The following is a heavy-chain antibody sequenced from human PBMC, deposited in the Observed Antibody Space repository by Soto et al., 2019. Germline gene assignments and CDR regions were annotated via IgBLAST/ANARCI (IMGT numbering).Heavy chain of an antibody. CDR3: ARITTYYDILTGYLRGRWYYYYYMDV. J-gene: IGHJ6*03. D-gene: IGHD3-9*01. CDR1: GGSISSYY. V-gene: IGHV4-59*08. Sequence: SETLSLTCTVSGGSISSYYWSWIRQPPGKGLEWIGYIYYSGSTNYNPSLKSRVTISVDTSKNQFSLKLSSVTAADTAVYYCARITTYYDILTGYLRGRWYYYYYMDVWGKGTTVTVSS. CDR2: IYYSGST.